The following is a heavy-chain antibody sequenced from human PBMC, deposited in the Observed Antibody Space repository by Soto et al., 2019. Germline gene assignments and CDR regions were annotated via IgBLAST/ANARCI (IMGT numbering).Heavy chain of an antibody. V-gene: IGHV4-30-4*01. D-gene: IGHD3-22*01. CDR1: GGSISSGDYY. CDR3: ARASWYYDSSGYPTRTYDAFDI. J-gene: IGHJ3*02. CDR2: IYYSGST. Sequence: KTSETLSLTCAVSGGSISSGDYYWSWIRQPPGKGLEWIGYIYYSGSTYYNPSLKSRVTISVDTSKNQFSLKLSSVTAADTAVYYCARASWYYDSSGYPTRTYDAFDIWGQGTMVTVSS.